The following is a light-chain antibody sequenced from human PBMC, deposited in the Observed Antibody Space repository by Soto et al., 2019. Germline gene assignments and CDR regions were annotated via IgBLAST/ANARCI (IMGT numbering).Light chain of an antibody. Sequence: QAVLTQTPSASGTPGQRFTISCSGSSSNIGSNTVNWYQQLPGTAPKLLIYSNNQRPSGVPDRFSGSKSGTSASLAISGLQSEDEADYYCAAWDDSLNGPVFGTGTKVTVL. J-gene: IGLJ1*01. CDR3: AAWDDSLNGPV. V-gene: IGLV1-44*01. CDR2: SNN. CDR1: SSNIGSNT.